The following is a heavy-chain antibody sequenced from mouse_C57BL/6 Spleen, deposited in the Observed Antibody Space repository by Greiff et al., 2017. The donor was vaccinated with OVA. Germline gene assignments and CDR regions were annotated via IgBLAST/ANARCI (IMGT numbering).Heavy chain of an antibody. CDR2: INPSTGGT. J-gene: IGHJ4*01. CDR3: ARRALTGTRYYAMDY. D-gene: IGHD4-1*01. Sequence: VQLQQSGPELVKPGASVKISCKASGYSFTGYYMNWVKQSPEKSLEWIGEINPSTGGTTYNQKFKAKATLTVDKSSSTAYMQLKSLTSEDYAVYYCARRALTGTRYYAMDYWGQGTSVTVSS. V-gene: IGHV1-42*01. CDR1: GYSFTGYY.